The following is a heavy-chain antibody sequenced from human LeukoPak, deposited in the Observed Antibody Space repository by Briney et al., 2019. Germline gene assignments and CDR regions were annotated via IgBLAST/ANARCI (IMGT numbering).Heavy chain of an antibody. V-gene: IGHV4-39*01. CDR3: ARSLAGPRARPSDY. CDR1: GGSIRSSNYY. D-gene: IGHD6-19*01. J-gene: IGHJ4*02. CDR2: IYYSGST. Sequence: SETLSLTCTVSGGSIRSSNYYWGWIRQPPGRGLEWIGIIYYSGSTYYNPSLKSRVTISVDTSKNQISLKLNSVTAADTAVYYCARSLAGPRARPSDYWGQGTLVTVSS.